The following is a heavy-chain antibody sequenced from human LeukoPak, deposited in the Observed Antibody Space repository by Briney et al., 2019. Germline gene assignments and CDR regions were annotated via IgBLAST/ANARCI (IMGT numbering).Heavy chain of an antibody. V-gene: IGHV4-59*01. CDR2: IYYSGST. CDR3: ARGLRPPNYDY. CDR1: GGSFSGYY. J-gene: IGHJ4*02. Sequence: SETLSLTCAVYGGSFSGYYWSWIRQPPGKGLEWIGYIYYSGSTNYNPSLKSRVTISVDTSKNQFSLKLSSVTAADTAVYYCARGLRPPNYDYWGQGTLVTVSS. D-gene: IGHD6-25*01.